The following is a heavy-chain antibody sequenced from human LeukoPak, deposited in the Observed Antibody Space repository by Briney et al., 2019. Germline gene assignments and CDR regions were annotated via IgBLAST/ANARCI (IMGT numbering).Heavy chain of an antibody. CDR1: GFTLTNYW. J-gene: IGHJ3*02. CDR3: ARDRYDILTGYNPLGAVDT. Sequence: GGSLRLSCAASGFTLTNYWMHWVRQAPGKGLVWVSRINIDGSSTTYEDSVKGRFTISRDNAKNTLYLQMNSLRAEDTAVYYCARDRYDILTGYNPLGAVDTWGQGTMVTVSS. CDR2: INIDGSST. V-gene: IGHV3-74*01. D-gene: IGHD3-9*01.